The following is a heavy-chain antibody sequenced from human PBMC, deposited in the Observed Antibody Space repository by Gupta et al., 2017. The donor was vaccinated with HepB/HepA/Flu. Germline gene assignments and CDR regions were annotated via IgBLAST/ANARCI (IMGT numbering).Heavy chain of an antibody. J-gene: IGHJ4*02. D-gene: IGHD2-15*01. CDR3: ARVQVGYCSGGSCFPEDY. CDR2: ISAYNGNT. V-gene: IGHV1-18*01. Sequence: QVQLVQSGAEVKKPGASVKVSCKASGYTFTSYGISWVRQGPGQGLEWMGWISAYNGNTNYAQKLQGRVTMTTDTSTSTAYMELRSLRSDDTAVYYCARVQVGYCSGGSCFPEDYWGQGTLVTVSS. CDR1: GYTFTSYG.